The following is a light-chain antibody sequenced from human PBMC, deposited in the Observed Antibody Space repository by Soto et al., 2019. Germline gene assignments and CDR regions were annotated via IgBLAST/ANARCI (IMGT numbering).Light chain of an antibody. CDR1: QSISSW. Sequence: DIPMTQSPSTLSASVGDRVNITCRASQSISSWLAWYQQKAGEAPKLLMYKASTLDSGVPSRFSGSGSGTEFTLPSSSLQPKDFATYYCQQYNNYAFTFGPGTKVDFK. J-gene: IGKJ3*01. V-gene: IGKV1-5*03. CDR3: QQYNNYAFT. CDR2: KAS.